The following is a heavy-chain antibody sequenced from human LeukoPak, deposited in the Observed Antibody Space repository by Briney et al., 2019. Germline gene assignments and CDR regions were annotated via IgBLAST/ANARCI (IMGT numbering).Heavy chain of an antibody. Sequence: TSETLSLTCTVSGGSISSYYWSWIRQPAGKGLEWIGRIYTSGSTNYNPSLKSRVTMSVDTSKNQFSLKLSSVTAADTAVYYCARGGYDFWSGGGYYYYYMDVWGKGTTVTVSS. CDR3: ARGGYDFWSGGGYYYYYMDV. CDR2: IYTSGST. D-gene: IGHD3-3*01. CDR1: GGSISSYY. V-gene: IGHV4-4*07. J-gene: IGHJ6*03.